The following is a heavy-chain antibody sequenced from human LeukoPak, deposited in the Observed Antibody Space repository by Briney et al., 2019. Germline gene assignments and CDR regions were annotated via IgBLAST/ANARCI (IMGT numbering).Heavy chain of an antibody. Sequence: SQTLSLTCTVSGGSISSGSYYWSWIRQPAGKGLEWIGRIYTSGSTNYNPSLKSRVSISLDISKNQFYLKLSSVTAADTAVYYCARHEDQYYYDSSGYYRNDAFDIWGQGTMVTVSS. D-gene: IGHD3-22*01. CDR1: GGSISSGSYY. J-gene: IGHJ3*02. CDR2: IYTSGST. CDR3: ARHEDQYYYDSSGYYRNDAFDI. V-gene: IGHV4-61*02.